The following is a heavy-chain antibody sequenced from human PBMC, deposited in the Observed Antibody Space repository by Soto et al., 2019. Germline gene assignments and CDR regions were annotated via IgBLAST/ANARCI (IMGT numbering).Heavy chain of an antibody. CDR3: ARTTVTTIYYYYGMDV. J-gene: IGHJ6*02. CDR1: GYTFTSYD. CDR2: MNPNSGNT. D-gene: IGHD4-4*01. Sequence: ASVKVSCKASGYTFTSYDIIWVRQATRQGLEWMGWMNPNSGNTGYAQKFPGRVTMTRNTSISTAYMELSSLRSEDTAVYYCARTTVTTIYYYYGMDVWGQGTTVTVSS. V-gene: IGHV1-8*01.